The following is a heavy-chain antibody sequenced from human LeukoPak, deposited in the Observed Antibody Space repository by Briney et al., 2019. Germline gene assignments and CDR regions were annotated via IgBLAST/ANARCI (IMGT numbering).Heavy chain of an antibody. CDR1: GFTLSSYS. Sequence: PGGSLRLSCAASGFTLSSYSMNWVRQSPGKGLAWVSYIGGTISYADSVRGRFTISRDNAKNPLYLQQNSLGPEDTAVYYCTRDRDWAFDYWGQGTLVTVSS. V-gene: IGHV3-48*01. D-gene: IGHD3/OR15-3a*01. J-gene: IGHJ4*02. CDR3: TRDRDWAFDY. CDR2: IGGTI.